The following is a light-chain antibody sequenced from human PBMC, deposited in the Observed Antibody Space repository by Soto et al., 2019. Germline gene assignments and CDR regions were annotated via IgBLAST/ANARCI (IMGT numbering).Light chain of an antibody. V-gene: IGKV1-12*01. CDR3: EQASSFPLS. Sequence: DIQVTQSPSSVSASVGDRVTITCRASQGLVSCLAWYQQKPGKAPKLLIYAAPSFQNGVPSRFSGTRPGSDFTLTISSLQPADFAPYYYEQASSFPLSFGGGTKVEIK. CDR2: AAP. CDR1: QGLVSC. J-gene: IGKJ4*01.